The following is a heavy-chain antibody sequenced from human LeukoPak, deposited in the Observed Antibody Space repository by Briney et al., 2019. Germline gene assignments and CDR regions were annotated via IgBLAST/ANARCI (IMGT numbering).Heavy chain of an antibody. J-gene: IGHJ4*02. Sequence: GASVKVSCKASGYAFTASYIHWVRQAPGQGLEWMGWINPNNGDTNYAQKFQGRVTMTRDTSISTAYMELGRLRSDDTAVYYCARDLWDGSYIFDYWGQGTLVTVSS. D-gene: IGHD1-26*01. CDR2: INPNNGDT. CDR1: GYAFTASY. V-gene: IGHV1-2*02. CDR3: ARDLWDGSYIFDY.